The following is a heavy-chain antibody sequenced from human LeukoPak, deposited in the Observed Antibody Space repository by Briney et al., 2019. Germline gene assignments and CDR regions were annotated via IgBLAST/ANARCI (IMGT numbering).Heavy chain of an antibody. J-gene: IGHJ5*02. CDR2: IYSSGST. D-gene: IGHD3-22*01. CDR1: GGSISRYY. V-gene: IGHV4-4*07. Sequence: SQTLSLTCTVSGGSISRYYWTWIRQPAGEGLEWIGRIYSSGSTNYKPSLKSRVTMSVDTSKNQFSLKLSSVTAADTAVYFCAREDYDSSGYYSAFDPWGQGTLVTVSS. CDR3: AREDYDSSGYYSAFDP.